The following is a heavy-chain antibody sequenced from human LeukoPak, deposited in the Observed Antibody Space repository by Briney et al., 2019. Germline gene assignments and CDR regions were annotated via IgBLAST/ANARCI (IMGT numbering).Heavy chain of an antibody. V-gene: IGHV5-51*01. J-gene: IGHJ4*02. CDR1: GYSFTSYW. D-gene: IGHD3-10*01. CDR2: VYPGDSDT. CDR3: ARRIGSGSYSFDY. Sequence: KHGESLKIYCKGSGYSFTSYWIGWVREMPGKGLEWMGIVYPGDSDTRYSPSFQGQVTISADKSISTAYLQWLSLKASDTAMYYCARRIGSGSYSFDYWGQGTLVTVSS.